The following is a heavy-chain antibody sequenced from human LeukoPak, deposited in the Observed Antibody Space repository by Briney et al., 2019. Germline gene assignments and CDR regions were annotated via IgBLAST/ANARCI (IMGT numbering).Heavy chain of an antibody. CDR1: GFTFSSYG. Sequence: PGVSLRLSCAASGFTFSSYGMHWVRQDPGKGLEWVAVISYDGSNKYYADSVRGRFTISRDNSKNTLYLQMNSLRAEDTAVYYCAKDQGSKMTAAAGLYYYGMDVWGQGTTVTVSS. D-gene: IGHD6-13*01. CDR2: ISYDGSNK. J-gene: IGHJ6*02. V-gene: IGHV3-30*18. CDR3: AKDQGSKMTAAAGLYYYGMDV.